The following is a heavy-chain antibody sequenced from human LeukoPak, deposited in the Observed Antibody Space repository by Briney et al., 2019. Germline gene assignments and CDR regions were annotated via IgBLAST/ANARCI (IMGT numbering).Heavy chain of an antibody. CDR3: ARHNPVVVASGGGYFDY. D-gene: IGHD2-15*01. CDR1: GGSISSSSYY. J-gene: IGHJ4*02. Sequence: SETLSLTCTVSGGSISSSSYYWGWIRQPPGKGLEWIGSIYYSGSTYYNPSLKSRVTISVDTSKNQFSLKLSSVTAADTAVYYWARHNPVVVASGGGYFDYWGQGTLVTVSS. CDR2: IYYSGST. V-gene: IGHV4-39*01.